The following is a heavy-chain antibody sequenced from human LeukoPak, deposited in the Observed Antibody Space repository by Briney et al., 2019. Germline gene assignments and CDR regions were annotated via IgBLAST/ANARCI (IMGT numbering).Heavy chain of an antibody. CDR1: GGSISSSSYY. Sequence: LSLTCTVSGGSISSSSYYWGWIRQAPGKGLEWVGRIRKKVNSYTTEYAATVKGRLTISRDDSKNSLYLQMNSLKTEDTAVYYCARGYCRSTTSCYFDYWGQGTLVTVSS. V-gene: IGHV3-72*01. CDR3: ARGYCRSTTSCYFDY. CDR2: IRKKVNSYTT. D-gene: IGHD2/OR15-2a*01. J-gene: IGHJ4*02.